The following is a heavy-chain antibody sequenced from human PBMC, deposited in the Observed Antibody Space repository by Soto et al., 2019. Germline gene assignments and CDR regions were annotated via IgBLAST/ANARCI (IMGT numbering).Heavy chain of an antibody. CDR1: GYSFISYW. V-gene: IGHV5-51*01. CDR2: IYPGDSTV. J-gene: IGHJ4*02. CDR3: ARHTSDRYGPDY. D-gene: IGHD5-18*01. Sequence: GESLKISCQGSGYSFISYWIGWVRQMPGKGLELMGVIYPGDSTVRYSPSFQGQVTISVDKSISTAYLQWSSLKPSDTAMYYCARHTSDRYGPDYWGQGTLVPVSS.